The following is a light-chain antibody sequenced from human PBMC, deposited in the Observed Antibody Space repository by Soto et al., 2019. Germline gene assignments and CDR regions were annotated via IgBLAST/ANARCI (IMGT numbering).Light chain of an antibody. CDR3: CSFAGSYTFGV. J-gene: IGLJ3*02. CDR1: SSDVGDYNY. Sequence: QSVLTQPRSVSGSPGQSVTISCTGTSSDVGDYNYVSWYQQYPGKAPKLVIYDVSKRPSGVPDRFSGSKSGNTASLTISGLQAEDEADYYCCSFAGSYTFGVFGGGTKVTVL. CDR2: DVS. V-gene: IGLV2-11*01.